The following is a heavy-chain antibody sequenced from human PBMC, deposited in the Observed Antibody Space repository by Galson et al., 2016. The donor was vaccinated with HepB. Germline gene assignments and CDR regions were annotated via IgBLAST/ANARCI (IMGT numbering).Heavy chain of an antibody. J-gene: IGHJ4*02. CDR3: ARDRGYSGWSYFDY. D-gene: IGHD6-19*01. Sequence: SLRLSCAASGFSFSDYWMTWVRQAPGKGLECVASIKQDGIEKYYMDSVKGRFTISRDNAKNSLYLQMNSLRADDTAVYYCARDRGYSGWSYFDYWGQGTLVTVSS. V-gene: IGHV3-7*03. CDR1: GFSFSDYW. CDR2: IKQDGIEK.